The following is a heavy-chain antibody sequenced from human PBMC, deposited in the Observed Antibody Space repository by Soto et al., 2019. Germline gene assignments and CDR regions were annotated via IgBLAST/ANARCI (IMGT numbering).Heavy chain of an antibody. J-gene: IGHJ4*02. D-gene: IGHD4-17*01. CDR1: GGSISSGGYS. CDR3: ARAMTTVTTIDY. V-gene: IGHV4-30-2*01. CDR2: IYHSGST. Sequence: PSETLSLTCAVSGGSISSGGYSWSWIRQPPGKGLEWIGYIYHSGSTYYNPSLKSRVTISVDRSKNQFSLKLGSVTAADTAVYYCARAMTTVTTIDYWGQGTLVTAPQ.